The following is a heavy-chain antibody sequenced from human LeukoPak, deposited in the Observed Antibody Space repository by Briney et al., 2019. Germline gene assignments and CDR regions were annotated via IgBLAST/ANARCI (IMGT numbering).Heavy chain of an antibody. CDR1: EFTFTSSA. Sequence: GASAKVSCKASEFTFTSSAVQWVRQARGQRLEWIGWIVVGSGNTNYAQKFQERVTITRDMSTSLVYMELSSLRSEDTAVYYCAAEAAYYYDSRDAFDVWGQGTMVTVSS. D-gene: IGHD3-22*01. J-gene: IGHJ3*01. CDR3: AAEAAYYYDSRDAFDV. V-gene: IGHV1-58*01. CDR2: IVVGSGNT.